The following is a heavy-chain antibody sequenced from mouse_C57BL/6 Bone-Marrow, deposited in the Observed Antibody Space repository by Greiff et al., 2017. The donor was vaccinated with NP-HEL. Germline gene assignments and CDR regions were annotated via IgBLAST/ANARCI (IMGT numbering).Heavy chain of an antibody. CDR2: ISSGGSYT. CDR1: GFTFSSYG. J-gene: IGHJ2*01. V-gene: IGHV5-6*01. CDR3: ARGITTVVAWDY. Sequence: VQLQQSGGDLVKPGGSLKLSCAASGFTFSSYGMSWVRQTPDKRLEWVATISSGGSYTYYPDSVKGRFTISRDNAKNTLYLQMSSLKSEDTAMYYCARGITTVVAWDYWGQDTTLTVSS. D-gene: IGHD1-1*01.